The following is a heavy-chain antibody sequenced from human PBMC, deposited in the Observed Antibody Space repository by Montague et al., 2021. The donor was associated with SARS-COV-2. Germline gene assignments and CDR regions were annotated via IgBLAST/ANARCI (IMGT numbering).Heavy chain of an antibody. V-gene: IGHV4-61*01. CDR1: GGPVSSDSYY. D-gene: IGHD3-9*01. J-gene: IGHJ6*02. CDR3: ARVYYDISAMDV. CDR2: FYYSGST. Sequence: SETLSLTCTVSGGPVSSDSYYWSWIRQPPGKGLEWIGYFYYSGSTNYNPSLKSRVTTSVDTSKNQFSLKLTSVTAADTAVYFCARVYYDISAMDVWGQGTTVTVSS.